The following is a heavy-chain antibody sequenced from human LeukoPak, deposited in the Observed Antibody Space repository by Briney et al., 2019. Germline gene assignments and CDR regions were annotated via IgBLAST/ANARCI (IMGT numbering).Heavy chain of an antibody. J-gene: IGHJ4*02. D-gene: IGHD2-2*02. Sequence: PGGSLRLSCEASGFSFSIYGMSWVRQAPGKGLEWVSAISGSGGSTYYADSAKGRFTISRDNSKNTLYLQMNSLRAEDTAVYYCAKIWLDCSSTSCYSPVGFDYWGQGTLVTVSS. V-gene: IGHV3-23*01. CDR1: GFSFSIYG. CDR3: AKIWLDCSSTSCYSPVGFDY. CDR2: ISGSGGST.